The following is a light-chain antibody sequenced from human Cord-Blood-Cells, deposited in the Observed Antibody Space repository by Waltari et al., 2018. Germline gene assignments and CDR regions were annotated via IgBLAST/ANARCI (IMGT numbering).Light chain of an antibody. J-gene: IGKJ1*01. CDR2: DAS. V-gene: IGKV3-11*01. Sequence: EIVLTQSPATLSLSPGERATPSCRASQSVSSYLAWYQQKTGQAPRLLIYDASNRATGIPARFSGSGSGTDFTLTISSLGPEDFAVYYCQQRSNWPPTFGQGTKVEIK. CDR3: QQRSNWPPT. CDR1: QSVSSY.